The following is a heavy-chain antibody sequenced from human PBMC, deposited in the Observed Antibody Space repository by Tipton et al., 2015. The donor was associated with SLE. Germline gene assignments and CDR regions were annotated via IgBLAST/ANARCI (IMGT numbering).Heavy chain of an antibody. CDR3: ARGREWNWSPYYMDV. CDR2: RFHDGNI. CDR1: GASVSSGRYY. J-gene: IGHJ6*03. D-gene: IGHD1-1*01. V-gene: IGHV4-61*01. Sequence: TLSLTCTVSGASVSSGRYYWIWVRQPAGRGLEWLAYRFHDGNINYNPSLKTRLTMSVDTSRDQFSLTLNSVTAADTGIYYCARGREWNWSPYYMDVWGKGTTVTVSS.